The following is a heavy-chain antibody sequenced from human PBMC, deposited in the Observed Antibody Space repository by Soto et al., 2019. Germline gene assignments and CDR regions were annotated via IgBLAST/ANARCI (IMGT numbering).Heavy chain of an antibody. D-gene: IGHD3-16*01. CDR3: AKDQNNRYDHTDPNYFYYGMDV. V-gene: IGHV1-46*01. J-gene: IGHJ6*02. Sequence: QVQLVQSGAEVKKPGASAKVSCTASGYTLTSYYMHWVRQAPGQGLEWMGVINPTDDSARYAQKFQRRVTLTSDTSTSTVSMELSSLKSEDTAVYYCAKDQNNRYDHTDPNYFYYGMDVWGQGTTVTVSS. CDR1: GYTLTSYY. CDR2: INPTDDSA.